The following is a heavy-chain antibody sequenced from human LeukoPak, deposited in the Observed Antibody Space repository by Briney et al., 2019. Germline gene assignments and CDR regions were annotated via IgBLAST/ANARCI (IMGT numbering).Heavy chain of an antibody. CDR1: GYRFTNYW. CDR2: IYPGDSDT. Sequence: GESLKISCKGSGYRFTNYWIGWVRQMPGKGLEWMGIIYPGDSDTRYSPSFQGQVTFSVDKSISTAYLQWSSLKASDTAVYYCARLETGTTSSYGMDVWGHGTTVTVSS. J-gene: IGHJ6*02. CDR3: ARLETGTTSSYGMDV. D-gene: IGHD1-7*01. V-gene: IGHV5-51*01.